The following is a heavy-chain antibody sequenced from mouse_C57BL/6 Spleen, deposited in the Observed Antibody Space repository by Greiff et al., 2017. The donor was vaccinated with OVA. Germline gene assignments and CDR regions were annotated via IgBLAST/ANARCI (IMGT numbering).Heavy chain of an antibody. V-gene: IGHV1-82*01. CDR1: GYAFSSSW. Sequence: VQLQQSGPELVKPGASVKISCKASGYAFSSSWMNWVKQRPGKGLEWIGRIYPGDGDTNYNGKFKGKATLTADKSSSTAYMQLSSLTSEDSAVYFCASGTGTDYAMDYWGQGTSVTVSS. D-gene: IGHD4-1*01. CDR3: ASGTGTDYAMDY. CDR2: IYPGDGDT. J-gene: IGHJ4*01.